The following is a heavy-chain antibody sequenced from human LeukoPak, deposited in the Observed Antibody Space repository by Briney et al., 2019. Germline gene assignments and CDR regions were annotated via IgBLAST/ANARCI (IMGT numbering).Heavy chain of an antibody. J-gene: IGHJ1*01. D-gene: IGHD2-15*01. Sequence: ASETLSLTCAVYGGSFSGYYWSWIRQPPGKGLEWIGEINHSGSTNSNPSLKSRVTVSVDTSKNLFSLKLSSVTAAGTAVYYCARRLLGYCSGGSCYSGYFQHWGQGTLVTVSS. CDR2: INHSGST. V-gene: IGHV4-34*01. CDR3: ARRLLGYCSGGSCYSGYFQH. CDR1: GGSFSGYY.